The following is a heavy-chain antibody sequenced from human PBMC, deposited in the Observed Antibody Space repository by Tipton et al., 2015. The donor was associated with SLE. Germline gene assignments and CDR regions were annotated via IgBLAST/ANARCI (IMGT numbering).Heavy chain of an antibody. CDR1: GVSIRSHY. J-gene: IGHJ4*02. D-gene: IGHD3-10*01. CDR3: ARFHVKSYYEFDC. V-gene: IGHV4-59*11. Sequence: TLSLTCTVSGVSIRSHYWSRIRQSPGKGLEWIGYMYNNERTEYNLSLESRVTMSVETSKNQFTLRLTSVTAADTAVYYCARFHVKSYYEFDCWGQGTLVTVSS. CDR2: MYNNERT.